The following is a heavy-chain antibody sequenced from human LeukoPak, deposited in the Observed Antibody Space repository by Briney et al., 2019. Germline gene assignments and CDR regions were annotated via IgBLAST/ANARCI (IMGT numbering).Heavy chain of an antibody. Sequence: SVKVSCKASGGTFSSYAISWVRQAPGQGLEWMGRIIPILGIANYAQKFQGRVTITADKSTSTAYMELGSLRSEDTAVYYCARGYSGYDYLFDYWGQGTLVTVSS. V-gene: IGHV1-69*04. J-gene: IGHJ4*02. D-gene: IGHD5-12*01. CDR1: GGTFSSYA. CDR3: ARGYSGYDYLFDY. CDR2: IIPILGIA.